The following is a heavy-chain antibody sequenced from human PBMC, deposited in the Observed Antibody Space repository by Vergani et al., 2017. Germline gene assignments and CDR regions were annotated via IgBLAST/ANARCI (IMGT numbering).Heavy chain of an antibody. D-gene: IGHD6-13*01. Sequence: EVQLVESGGGLVQPGRSLRLSCTASGFTFGDYAMSWVRQAPGKGLEWVGFIRSKAYGGTTEYAASVKGRFTISRDDSKSIAYLQMNSLRAEDTAVYYCARERGKYSSSWYGGLYWGQGTLVTVSS. J-gene: IGHJ4*02. V-gene: IGHV3-49*04. CDR2: IRSKAYGGTT. CDR3: ARERGKYSSSWYGGLY. CDR1: GFTFGDYA.